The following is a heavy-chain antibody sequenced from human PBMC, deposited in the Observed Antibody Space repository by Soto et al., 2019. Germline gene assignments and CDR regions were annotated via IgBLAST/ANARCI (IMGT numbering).Heavy chain of an antibody. CDR1: GFTFANAW. V-gene: IGHV3-15*01. CDR3: NTCSRGNCYGPVDA. Sequence: EVQLVESGGGLVKPGGSLGLSCAASGFTFANAWMSWVRQAPGKGLEWVGRVKSNSDGGTTDYAAPVKGRFTISRDDSKNTLYLQMNSLEIEDTAIYYCNTCSRGNCYGPVDAWGKGAAVTVSS. J-gene: IGHJ6*04. D-gene: IGHD2-15*01. CDR2: VKSNSDGGTT.